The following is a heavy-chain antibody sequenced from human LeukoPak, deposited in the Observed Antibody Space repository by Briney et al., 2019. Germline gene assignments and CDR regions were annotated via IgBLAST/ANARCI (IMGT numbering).Heavy chain of an antibody. V-gene: IGHV1-2*02. J-gene: IGHJ6*03. CDR2: INPNSGGT. CDR3: ARVYLEDYYYMDV. Sequence: GASVKVSCKASGYTFTGYYMHWVRPAPGQGLEWMGWINPNSGGTNYAQKFQGRVTMTRDTSISTAYMELSRLRSDDTAVYYCARVYLEDYYYMDVWGKGTTVTVSS. D-gene: IGHD2-2*02. CDR1: GYTFTGYY.